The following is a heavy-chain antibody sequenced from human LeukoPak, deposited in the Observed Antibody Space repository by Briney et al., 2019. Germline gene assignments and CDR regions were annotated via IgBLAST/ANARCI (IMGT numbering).Heavy chain of an antibody. D-gene: IGHD6-19*01. CDR3: ARDRPGIAVAGDAFDI. CDR2: IQNRGST. Sequence: SETLSLTCTVSGGSLSSADSYWSWIRQPPGKGLEWIGYIQNRGSTNHNPSLKSRVTLSVDTSKNQFSLKLTSVTAADTAVYYCARDRPGIAVAGDAFDIWGQGTMVTVSS. V-gene: IGHV4-61*08. CDR1: GGSLSSADSY. J-gene: IGHJ3*02.